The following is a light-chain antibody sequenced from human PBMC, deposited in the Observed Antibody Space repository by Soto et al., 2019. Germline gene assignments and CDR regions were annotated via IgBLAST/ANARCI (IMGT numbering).Light chain of an antibody. CDR1: SSDVGGYND. CDR2: EVN. Sequence: QSVLTQPPSASGSPGQSVAISCTGTSSDVGGYNDVSWYQQHPGKAPKLMIYEVNKRPSGVADRFSGSKSGKTTSLTVCGLQAEDEADYYSSSSAGSSKVFGTGTKVTVL. V-gene: IGLV2-8*01. J-gene: IGLJ1*01. CDR3: SSSAGSSKV.